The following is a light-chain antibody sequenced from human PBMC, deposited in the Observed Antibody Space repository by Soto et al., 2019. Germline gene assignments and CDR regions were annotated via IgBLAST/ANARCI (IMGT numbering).Light chain of an antibody. J-gene: IGLJ1*01. Sequence: SVLTQPASVSGSPGQSITISCTGTSSDVGGYNYVSWYQHHPGKAPKLIIYDVTNRPSGVSNPFSGSKSGNTASLTISGLQPEDEADYYCSSYTTSNTRQIVFGTGTMVTVL. CDR1: SSDVGGYNY. CDR2: DVT. CDR3: SSYTTSNTRQIV. V-gene: IGLV2-14*03.